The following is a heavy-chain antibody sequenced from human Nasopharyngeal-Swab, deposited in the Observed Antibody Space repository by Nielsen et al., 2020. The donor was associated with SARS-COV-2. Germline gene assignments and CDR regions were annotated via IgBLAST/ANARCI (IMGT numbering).Heavy chain of an antibody. J-gene: IGHJ4*02. CDR1: GGSISSSSYY. CDR3: ARDYDRWLVFDY. CDR2: IYYSGST. Sequence: SETLSLTCTVSGGSISSSSYYWGWIRQPPGKELEWIGSIYYSGSTYYNPSLKSRVTISVDTSKNQFSLKLSSVTAADTAVYYCARDYDRWLVFDYWGQGTLVTVSS. D-gene: IGHD6-19*01. V-gene: IGHV4-39*07.